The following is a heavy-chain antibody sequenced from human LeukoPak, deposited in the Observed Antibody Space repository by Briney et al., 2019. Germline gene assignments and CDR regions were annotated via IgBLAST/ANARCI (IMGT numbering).Heavy chain of an antibody. Sequence: GGSLRLSCAASGFTFSSYAMSWVRQAPGKGLEWVSAISGSGGSTYYADSVKGRFTISRDNSKNTLYLQMNSLRAEDTAVYYCAKDMRSSSWFKRPPFDYWGQGTLVTVSS. CDR1: GFTFSSYA. J-gene: IGHJ4*02. V-gene: IGHV3-23*01. CDR3: AKDMRSSSWFKRPPFDY. D-gene: IGHD6-13*01. CDR2: ISGSGGST.